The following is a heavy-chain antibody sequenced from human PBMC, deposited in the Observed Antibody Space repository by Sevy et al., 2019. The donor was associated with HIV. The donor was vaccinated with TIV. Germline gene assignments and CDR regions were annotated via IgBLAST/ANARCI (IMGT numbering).Heavy chain of an antibody. J-gene: IGHJ4*02. V-gene: IGHV1-18*01. CDR1: GYIFTNYP. CDR2: IRSSNRET. CDR3: ARDSDGSGHYYSDYFDH. D-gene: IGHD3-22*01. Sequence: ASVKVSCKASGYIFTNYPICWVRQAPGQGLEWMGCIRSSNRETKYTQKLQGRAIMTTDTSTCTVYMDLRNLRSDDTAVYYCARDSDGSGHYYSDYFDHWGQGTLVTVSS.